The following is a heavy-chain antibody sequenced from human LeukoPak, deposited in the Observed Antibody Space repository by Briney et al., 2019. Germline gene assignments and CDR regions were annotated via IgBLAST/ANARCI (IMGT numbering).Heavy chain of an antibody. D-gene: IGHD5-18*01. CDR3: AKDHTAMANIFDY. J-gene: IGHJ4*02. Sequence: GGSLRLSCAASGFTFSSYAMSWVRQAPGKGLEWVSVLSGSGGATYYADSVKGRVTISRDNSKDTLYLQMNSLRAEDTAVYYCAKDHTAMANIFDYWGQGTLVTVSS. CDR1: GFTFSSYA. CDR2: LSGSGGAT. V-gene: IGHV3-23*01.